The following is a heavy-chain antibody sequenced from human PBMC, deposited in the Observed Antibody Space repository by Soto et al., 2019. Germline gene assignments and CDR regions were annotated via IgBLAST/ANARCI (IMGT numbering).Heavy chain of an antibody. CDR2: TNPNSGGT. Sequence: ASVKVSCKASGYTFSGSYMHWVRQAPGQGLEWMGWTNPNSGGTKSAEKFQGRVTMTRDTSISTAYMELSRLTSDDTAVYYCASAAVTGTAGLDFWGQGXQVTVYS. D-gene: IGHD6-19*01. J-gene: IGHJ4*02. CDR1: GYTFSGSY. V-gene: IGHV1-2*02. CDR3: ASAAVTGTAGLDF.